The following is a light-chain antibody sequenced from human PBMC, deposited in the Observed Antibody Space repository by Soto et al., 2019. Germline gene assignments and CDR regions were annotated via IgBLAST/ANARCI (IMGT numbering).Light chain of an antibody. V-gene: IGLV1-44*01. CDR1: SSNIGSNT. CDR2: TIN. Sequence: QSVLTQSPLVSGTPGQRVTISCSGSSSNIGSNTVNWYQQLPGTAPKLLIYTINQRPSGVPDRFSGSKSGTSASLAISGLQSEDEADYYCAAWDDSVNGVVFGGGTKVTVL. CDR3: AAWDDSVNGVV. J-gene: IGLJ2*01.